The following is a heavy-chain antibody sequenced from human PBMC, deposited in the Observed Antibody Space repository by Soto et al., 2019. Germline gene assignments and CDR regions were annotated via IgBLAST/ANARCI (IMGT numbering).Heavy chain of an antibody. D-gene: IGHD3-10*01. V-gene: IGHV1-69*02. CDR2: VIPMVGMS. CDR3: ATNYGSGSAHFDY. J-gene: IGHJ4*02. Sequence: QVQLVQSGAEVKKPGSSVKVSCTASGGTFNFYSISWVRQAPGQGLEWVGRVIPMVGMSEYAQKFQGRVTXTXDXPTSTAYMNLRSLRSEYTAVYYCATNYGSGSAHFDYWGQGTLVTVSS. CDR1: GGTFNFYS.